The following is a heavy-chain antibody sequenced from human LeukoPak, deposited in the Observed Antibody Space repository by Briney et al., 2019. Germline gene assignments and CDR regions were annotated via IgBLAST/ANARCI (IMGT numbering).Heavy chain of an antibody. CDR2: ISGSGGST. CDR1: GFTFSNAW. D-gene: IGHD6-19*01. Sequence: GGSLRLSCVASGFTFSNAWMHWVRQAPGKGLEWVSAISGSGGSTYYADSVKGRFTISRDNSKNTLYLQMNSLRAEDTAVYYCAKWVSIAVAGSFDYWGQGTLVTVSS. CDR3: AKWVSIAVAGSFDY. J-gene: IGHJ4*02. V-gene: IGHV3-23*01.